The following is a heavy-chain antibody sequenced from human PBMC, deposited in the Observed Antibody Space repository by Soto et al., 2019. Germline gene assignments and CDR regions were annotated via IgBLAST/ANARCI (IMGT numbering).Heavy chain of an antibody. V-gene: IGHV1-69*01. CDR3: ARDKYSYAHHHRFFGMDV. Sequence: QVQLVQSGAEVKKPGSSVKVSCKASGGTFSSYAISWVRQAPGQGLEWMGGIIPIFGTANYAQKFQGRVTITADESTSTAYMELSSLRSEDTAVYYCARDKYSYAHHHRFFGMDVWGQGTTVTVSS. CDR2: IIPIFGTA. D-gene: IGHD5-18*01. CDR1: GGTFSSYA. J-gene: IGHJ6*02.